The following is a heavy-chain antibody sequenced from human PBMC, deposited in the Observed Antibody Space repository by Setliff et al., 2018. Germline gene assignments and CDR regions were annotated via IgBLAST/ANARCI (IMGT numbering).Heavy chain of an antibody. CDR2: INTNTGNP. CDR3: ARGSRFGAIVYRGDYYLDS. D-gene: IGHD3-10*01. J-gene: IGHJ6*03. CDR1: GYTFSTYA. Sequence: ASVKVSCKGSGYTFSTYAIIWMRQAPGQGLEWMGWINTNTGNPSYAQGFTGRFVFSLDTSVSTAYLQISSLKAEDTAIYYCARGSRFGAIVYRGDYYLDSWAKGPRSPSP. V-gene: IGHV7-4-1*02.